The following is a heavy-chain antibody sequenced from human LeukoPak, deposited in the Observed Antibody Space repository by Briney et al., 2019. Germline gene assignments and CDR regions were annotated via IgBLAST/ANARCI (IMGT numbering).Heavy chain of an antibody. CDR3: ARGRQLWRFGFDY. D-gene: IGHD5-18*01. J-gene: IGHJ4*02. Sequence: SETLSLTCTVSGGSISSSSYYWSWIRQPPGKGLEWIGYIYYSGSTNYNPSLKSRVTISVDTSKNQFSLKLSSVTAADTAVYYCARGRQLWRFGFDYWGQGTLVTVSS. V-gene: IGHV4-61*01. CDR1: GGSISSSSYY. CDR2: IYYSGST.